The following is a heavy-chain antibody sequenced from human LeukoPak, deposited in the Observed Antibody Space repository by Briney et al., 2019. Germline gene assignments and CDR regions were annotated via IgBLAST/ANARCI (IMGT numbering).Heavy chain of an antibody. Sequence: GGSLRLSCAASGLTFSNCWMSWVRQAPGKGLEWVANIKQDGSDKYYVDSVKGRFTISRDNAKNSLYLQMNSLRAEDTALYYCARVPTTSDVYYYYYMDVWGKGTTVTVSS. D-gene: IGHD1-1*01. CDR2: IKQDGSDK. V-gene: IGHV3-7*03. J-gene: IGHJ6*03. CDR3: ARVPTTSDVYYYYYMDV. CDR1: GLTFSNCW.